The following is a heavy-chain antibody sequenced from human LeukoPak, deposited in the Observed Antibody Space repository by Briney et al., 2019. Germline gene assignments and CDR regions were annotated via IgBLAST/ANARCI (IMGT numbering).Heavy chain of an antibody. D-gene: IGHD4-17*01. CDR3: ARCLGGDYVSDTYWYFDL. Sequence: GGSLRLSCAASGFTVSSNYMSWVRQAPGKGLEWVSVIYTGGSTYYTDSVKGRFTISRDNSKNTLYLQMNSLRAEDTAVYYCARCLGGDYVSDTYWYFDLWGRGTLVTVSS. CDR1: GFTVSSNY. V-gene: IGHV3-53*01. CDR2: IYTGGST. J-gene: IGHJ2*01.